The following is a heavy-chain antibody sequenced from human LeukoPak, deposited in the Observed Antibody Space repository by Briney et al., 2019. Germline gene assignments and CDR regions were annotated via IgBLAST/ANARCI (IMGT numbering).Heavy chain of an antibody. J-gene: IGHJ2*01. CDR3: ARHQGVVDL. CDR2: INHSGST. Sequence: PSETLSLTCAVCGESFRGFFWTWIRQPPGKGLEWIGEINHSGSTNYNPSLKSRVTISVDTSKNQFSLKLISVTVADTAVYYCARHQGVVDLWGRGSLVTVSS. D-gene: IGHD3-3*01. CDR1: GESFRGFF. V-gene: IGHV4-34*01.